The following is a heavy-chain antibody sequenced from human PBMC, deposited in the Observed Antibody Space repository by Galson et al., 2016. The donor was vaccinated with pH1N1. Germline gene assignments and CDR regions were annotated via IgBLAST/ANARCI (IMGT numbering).Heavy chain of an antibody. Sequence: SVKVSCKASGYTFTDYDINWVRQGTGQGLEWMGWMNPNNDNTGYAQKFQGRVTMTRNTSISTAYMELSSLRSEDTAVYYCARGGHCSGGSSYDVFDYWGQGTLVTVS. CDR3: ARGGHCSGGSSYDVFDY. D-gene: IGHD2-15*01. J-gene: IGHJ4*02. V-gene: IGHV1-8*01. CDR2: MNPNNDNT. CDR1: GYTFTDYD.